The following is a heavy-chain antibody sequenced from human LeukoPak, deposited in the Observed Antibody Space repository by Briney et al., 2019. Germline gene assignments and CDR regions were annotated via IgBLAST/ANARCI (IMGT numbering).Heavy chain of an antibody. V-gene: IGHV3-21*01. CDR2: ISSSSSYI. D-gene: IGHD6-13*01. CDR3: ASALIAAAALDY. Sequence: AGGSLRLSCAASGFTFSSYSMNWVRQAPGKGLEWVSSISSSSSYIYYADSVKGRFTISRDNAKNSLYLQMNSLRAEDTAVYYCASALIAAAALDYWGQGTLVTVSS. J-gene: IGHJ4*02. CDR1: GFTFSSYS.